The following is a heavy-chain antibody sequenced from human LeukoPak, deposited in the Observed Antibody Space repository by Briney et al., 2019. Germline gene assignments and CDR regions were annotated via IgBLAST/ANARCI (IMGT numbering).Heavy chain of an antibody. CDR1: GGSISSGSYY. Sequence: SETLSLTCTVSGGSISSGSYYWSWIRQPAGKGLEWIGRIYTSGSTNYSPSLKSRVTISVDTSKNQFSLKLSSVTAADTAVYYCASLYSGYDHRVDYWGQGTLVTVSS. J-gene: IGHJ4*02. CDR3: ASLYSGYDHRVDY. V-gene: IGHV4-61*02. CDR2: IYTSGST. D-gene: IGHD5-12*01.